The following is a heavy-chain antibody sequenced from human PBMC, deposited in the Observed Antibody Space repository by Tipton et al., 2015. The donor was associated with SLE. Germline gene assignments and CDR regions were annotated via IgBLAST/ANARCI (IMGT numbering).Heavy chain of an antibody. V-gene: IGHV4-59*12. D-gene: IGHD3-3*01. CDR2: IYYSGST. CDR3: ARDNFWNRGYYFGGGEDYYYYYMDV. CDR1: GGSISSYY. J-gene: IGHJ6*03. Sequence: TLSLTCTVSGGSISSYYWSWIRQPPGKGLEWIGYIYYSGSTYYNPSLKSRVTISVDTSKNQFSLKLSSVTAADTAVYYCARDNFWNRGYYFGGGEDYYYYYMDVWGKGTTVTVSS.